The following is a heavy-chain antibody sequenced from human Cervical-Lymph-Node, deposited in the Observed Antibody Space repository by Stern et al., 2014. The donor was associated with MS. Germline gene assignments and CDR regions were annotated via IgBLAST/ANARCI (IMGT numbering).Heavy chain of an antibody. Sequence: VQLGESGAEVKKPGASVKVSCKAARYTFTDYAIHWVRQAPGQRLELMGWINAANGDTKYSQKYQDRITITRDTSAGIAYMELSSLRSEDTAVYYCAREKRGATGTLFDYWGQGTLVTVSS. J-gene: IGHJ4*02. D-gene: IGHD1-1*01. CDR2: INAANGDT. V-gene: IGHV1-3*01. CDR1: RYTFTDYA. CDR3: AREKRGATGTLFDY.